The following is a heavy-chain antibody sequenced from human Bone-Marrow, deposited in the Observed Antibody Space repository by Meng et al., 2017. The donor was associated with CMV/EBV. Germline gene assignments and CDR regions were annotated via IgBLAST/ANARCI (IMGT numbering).Heavy chain of an antibody. CDR3: ASLGGPAAHYYYYGMDV. J-gene: IGHJ6*02. Sequence: LSLTCAASGFTFSSYEMNWVRQAPGKGLEWVSYISSSGSTIYYADSVKGRFTISRDNAKNSLYLQMNSLRAEDTAVYYCASLGGPAAHYYYYGMDVWGQGTTVTVSS. D-gene: IGHD2-2*01. V-gene: IGHV3-48*03. CDR1: GFTFSSYE. CDR2: ISSSGSTI.